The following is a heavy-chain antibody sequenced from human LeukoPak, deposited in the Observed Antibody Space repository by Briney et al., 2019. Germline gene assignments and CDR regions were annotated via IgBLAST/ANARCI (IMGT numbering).Heavy chain of an antibody. D-gene: IGHD1-26*01. CDR2: IYYSGST. CDR1: GGSVSSGSYY. V-gene: IGHV4-61*01. Sequence: PSETLSLTCTVSGGSVSSGSYYWSWIRQPPGKGLEWIGYIYYSGSTNYHPSLKSRVTLSVDTSKKQFSLKLSSVTAADTAVYYCARGLLVGNTGCYFDYWGQGTLVTVSS. CDR3: ARGLLVGNTGCYFDY. J-gene: IGHJ4*02.